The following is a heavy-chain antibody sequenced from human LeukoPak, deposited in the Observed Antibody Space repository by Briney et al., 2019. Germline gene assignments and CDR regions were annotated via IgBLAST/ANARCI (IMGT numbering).Heavy chain of an antibody. CDR1: GGSISSSSYY. CDR3: ARQGGVLRLGEFYC. J-gene: IGHJ4*02. V-gene: IGHV4-39*01. D-gene: IGHD3-16*01. CDR2: ICYSGST. Sequence: SETLSLTCTVSGGSISSSSYYWGWIRQPPGKGLEWIGSICYSGSTYYNPSLKSRVTISVDTSKNQFSLKLSSVTAADTAVYYCARQGGVLRLGEFYCWGQGTLVTVSS.